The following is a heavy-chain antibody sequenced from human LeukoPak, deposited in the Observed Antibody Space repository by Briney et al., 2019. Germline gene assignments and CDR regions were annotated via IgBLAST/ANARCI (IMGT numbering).Heavy chain of an antibody. CDR2: ISSRADTI. CDR3: ARGYRSEYYYDSSTYSDY. CDR1: GFTFGAYE. D-gene: IGHD3-22*01. Sequence: GGSLRLSCAASGFTFGAYEMNWVRQAPGKGLEWVSYISSRADTIYYADSVKGRFTISRDSAKNSLYLQMNSLRAEDTAVYYCARGYRSEYYYDSSTYSDYWGQGTLVTVSS. J-gene: IGHJ4*02. V-gene: IGHV3-48*03.